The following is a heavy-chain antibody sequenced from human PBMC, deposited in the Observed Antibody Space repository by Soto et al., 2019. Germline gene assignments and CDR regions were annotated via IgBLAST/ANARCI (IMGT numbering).Heavy chain of an antibody. CDR3: AKDNCISTSCYRLYNWFDP. CDR1: GFMFNNHG. Sequence: GGSLRLSCAASGFMFNNHGMHWVRQAPGKGLEWVALLSRDGSKQFYRDPVKGRFTTSRDNSKNTLYLQMNSLRAEDTAVYYCAKDNCISTSCYRLYNWFDPWGQGTLVTVSS. D-gene: IGHD2-2*01. V-gene: IGHV3-30*19. CDR2: LSRDGSKQ. J-gene: IGHJ5*02.